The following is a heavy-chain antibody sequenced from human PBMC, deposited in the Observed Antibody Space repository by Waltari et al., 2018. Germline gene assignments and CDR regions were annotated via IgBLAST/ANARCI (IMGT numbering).Heavy chain of an antibody. D-gene: IGHD2-2*01. Sequence: QVQLVQSGAEVKKPGSSVKVSCKASGGTFSSYAISWVRQAPGQGLEWMGGIIPNFGTGNYERKFQGRVTITADESTSTAYMELSSLRSEDTAVYYCARVLCSSTSCYEFDYWGQGTLVTVSS. CDR3: ARVLCSSTSCYEFDY. J-gene: IGHJ4*02. CDR1: GGTFSSYA. V-gene: IGHV1-69*12. CDR2: IIPNFGTG.